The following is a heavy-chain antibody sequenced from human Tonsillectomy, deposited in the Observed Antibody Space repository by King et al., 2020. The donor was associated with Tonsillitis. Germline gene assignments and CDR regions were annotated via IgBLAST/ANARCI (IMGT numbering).Heavy chain of an antibody. V-gene: IGHV3-30*18. CDR3: AKVIKPAAGVCADYGLDV. Sequence: VQLVESGGGVVQPGRSLRLSCAASGFTFSSYGIHWVRQAPGKGLEWVAVISYDGNNKYYADSVKGRFAISRDNSRNTLYLQMDSLRAEDTAVYYCAKVIKPAAGVCADYGLDVWGQGTTVTVSS. CDR1: GFTFSSYG. D-gene: IGHD6-13*01. CDR2: ISYDGNNK. J-gene: IGHJ6*02.